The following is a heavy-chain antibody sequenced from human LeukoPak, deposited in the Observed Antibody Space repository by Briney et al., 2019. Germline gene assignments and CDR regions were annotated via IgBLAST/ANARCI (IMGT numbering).Heavy chain of an antibody. V-gene: IGHV4-38-2*02. D-gene: IGHD4-11*01. J-gene: IGHJ4*02. Sequence: SETLSLTCTVSGYSISSGYYWGWIRQPPGKGLEWIGSIYHSGSTYYNPSLKSRVTISVDTSKNQFSLKLSSVTAADTALYYCAKDMGVYSNYGLDYFDYWGQGTLVTVSS. CDR3: AKDMGVYSNYGLDYFDY. CDR2: IYHSGST. CDR1: GYSISSGYY.